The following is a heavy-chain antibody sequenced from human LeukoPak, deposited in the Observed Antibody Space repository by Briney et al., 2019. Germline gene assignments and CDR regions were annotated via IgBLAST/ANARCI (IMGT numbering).Heavy chain of an antibody. V-gene: IGHV1-69*13. CDR1: GGTFSSYA. Sequence: ASVKVSCKASGGTFSSYAISWVRQAPGQGLEWMGGIIPIFGTANYAQKFQGRVTITADESTSTAYMELSSLRSEDTAVYYCARGPYDFWSGYYDNWFDPWGQGTLVTVSS. CDR3: ARGPYDFWSGYYDNWFDP. CDR2: IIPIFGTA. D-gene: IGHD3-3*01. J-gene: IGHJ5*02.